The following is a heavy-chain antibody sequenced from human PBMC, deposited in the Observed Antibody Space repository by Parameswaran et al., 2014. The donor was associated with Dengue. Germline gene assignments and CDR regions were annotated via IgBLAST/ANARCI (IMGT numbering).Heavy chain of an antibody. CDR2: INHSGST. Sequence: RWIRQPQEGLEWIGEINHSGSTNYNPSLKSRVTISVDTSKNQFSLKLSSVTAADTAVYYCARDYGSGSYWYYNWFDPWGQGTLVTVSS. D-gene: IGHD3-10*01. CDR3: ARDYGSGSYWYYNWFDP. V-gene: IGHV4-34*01. J-gene: IGHJ5*02.